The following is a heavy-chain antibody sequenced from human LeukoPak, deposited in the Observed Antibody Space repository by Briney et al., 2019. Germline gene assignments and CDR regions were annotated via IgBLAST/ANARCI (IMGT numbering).Heavy chain of an antibody. Sequence: GSLRLSCAASGFTFSSYAMHWVRQAPGKGLEWVAVISYDGSNKYYADSVKGRFTISRDNSKNTLYLQMNSLRAEDTAVYYCARPLYQLLLRGAFDIWGQGTMVTVSS. V-gene: IGHV3-30*01. CDR2: ISYDGSNK. D-gene: IGHD2-2*01. CDR3: ARPLYQLLLRGAFDI. J-gene: IGHJ3*02. CDR1: GFTFSSYA.